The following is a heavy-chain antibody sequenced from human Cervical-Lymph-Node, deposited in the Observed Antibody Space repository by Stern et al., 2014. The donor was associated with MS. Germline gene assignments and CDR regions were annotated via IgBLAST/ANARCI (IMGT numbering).Heavy chain of an antibody. Sequence: EVQLEESGAEVKKPGESLKISCKGSGYTFTNYWIGWVRQMPGKGREWVVVISPRDPVTIYSPSFRGQVTFSADKSISPAYLQWNNRKASDTAIYYCARQRYFDYWGQGTLVTVSS. J-gene: IGHJ4*02. CDR3: ARQRYFDY. V-gene: IGHV5-51*01. CDR2: ISPRDPVT. CDR1: GYTFTNYW.